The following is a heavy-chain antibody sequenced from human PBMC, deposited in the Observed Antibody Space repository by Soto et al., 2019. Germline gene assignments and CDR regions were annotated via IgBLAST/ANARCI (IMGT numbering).Heavy chain of an antibody. CDR1: GFTFSSYA. CDR2: ISYDGSNK. CDR3: ARGTRSPYSSGWSDPYYYYGMDV. D-gene: IGHD6-19*01. V-gene: IGHV3-30-3*01. Sequence: QVQLVESGGGVVQPGRSLRLSCAASGFTFSSYAMHWVRQAPGKGLEWVAVISYDGSNKYYADSVKGRFTISRDNSKNTLYLQMNSLRAEDTAVYYCARGTRSPYSSGWSDPYYYYGMDVWGQGTTVTVSS. J-gene: IGHJ6*02.